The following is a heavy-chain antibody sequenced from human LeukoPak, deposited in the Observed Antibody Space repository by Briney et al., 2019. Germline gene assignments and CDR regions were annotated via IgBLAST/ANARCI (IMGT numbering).Heavy chain of an antibody. CDR2: ISGYNGNT. CDR3: AREEDRRAVGGYFDN. D-gene: IGHD6-19*01. CDR1: GYTFTSYG. V-gene: IGHV1-18*01. J-gene: IGHJ4*02. Sequence: ASVKVSCKASGYTFTSYGISWVRQAPGQGLEWMGWISGYNGNTNYAQKLQGRVTMTTDTSTSTVYMELRSLRSDDTAVYYCAREEDRRAVGGYFDNWGQGTLVTVSS.